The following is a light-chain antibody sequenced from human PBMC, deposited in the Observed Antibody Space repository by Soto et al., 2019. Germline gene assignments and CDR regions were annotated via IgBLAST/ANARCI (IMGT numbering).Light chain of an antibody. CDR2: DAS. CDR1: QSISSW. CDR3: QQYNSYPIT. V-gene: IGKV1-5*01. J-gene: IGKJ5*01. Sequence: DIPMTQSPSTLSASVGDRVTITCRASQSISSWLAWYQQKPGKAPKLLIYDASNLESGVPSRFSGSGSGTEFTLTISSLQPDDFATYYCQQYNSYPITFGQGTHWRL.